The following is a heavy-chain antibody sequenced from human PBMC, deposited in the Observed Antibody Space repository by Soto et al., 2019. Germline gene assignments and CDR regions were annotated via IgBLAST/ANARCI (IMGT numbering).Heavy chain of an antibody. CDR1: GYTFTGYY. D-gene: IGHD6-6*01. CDR3: ARGYTPGIAARPGFYYYYGMDV. Sequence: ASVKVSCKASGYTFTGYYMHWVRQAPGQGLEWMGWINPNSGGTNYAQKFQGWVTMTRDTSISTAYMELSRLRSADPAVYYCARGYTPGIAARPGFYYYYGMDVWGQGTMVTVSS. V-gene: IGHV1-2*04. CDR2: INPNSGGT. J-gene: IGHJ6*02.